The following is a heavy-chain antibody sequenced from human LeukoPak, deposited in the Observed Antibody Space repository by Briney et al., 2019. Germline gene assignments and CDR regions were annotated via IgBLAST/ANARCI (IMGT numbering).Heavy chain of an antibody. J-gene: IGHJ4*02. CDR3: ARDCIGCHGFDY. D-gene: IGHD1-26*01. Sequence: GASVKVSCKASGYTFTSYGITWVRQAPGQGLEWMGWVSAYADNTNYVQKIQGRVTMTTDTSTSTAYMELRSLRSDVTAVYYCARDCIGCHGFDYWGQGTLVTVSS. V-gene: IGHV1-18*01. CDR2: VSAYADNT. CDR1: GYTFTSYG.